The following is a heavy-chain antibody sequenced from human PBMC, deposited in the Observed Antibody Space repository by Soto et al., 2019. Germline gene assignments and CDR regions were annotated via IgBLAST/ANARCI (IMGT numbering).Heavy chain of an antibody. CDR1: GDIFDNYA. J-gene: IGHJ5*02. V-gene: IGHV1-69*06. D-gene: IGHD5-12*01. Sequence: ASVKVSCKASGDIFDNYAISWVRQAPGQGLEWLGGISPVIGTTHYAQRFQGRLTITADRSTMTTYMELSGLKSEDTAIYFCARDYSGYDPALNRFDPWGQGTLVTVSS. CDR3: ARDYSGYDPALNRFDP. CDR2: ISPVIGTT.